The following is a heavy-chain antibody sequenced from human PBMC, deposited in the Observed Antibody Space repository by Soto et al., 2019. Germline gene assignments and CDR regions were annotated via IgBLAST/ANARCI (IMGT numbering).Heavy chain of an antibody. J-gene: IGHJ4*02. CDR3: ARDHRGLRFLEWLLYAPLDY. Sequence: GGSLRLSCAASGFTFSSYSMNWVRQAPGKGLEWVSYISSSSTIYYADSVKGRFTISRDNAKNSLYLQMNSLRAEDTAVYYCARDHRGLRFLEWLLYAPLDYWGQGTLVTVSS. CDR2: ISSSSTI. CDR1: GFTFSSYS. V-gene: IGHV3-48*01. D-gene: IGHD3-3*01.